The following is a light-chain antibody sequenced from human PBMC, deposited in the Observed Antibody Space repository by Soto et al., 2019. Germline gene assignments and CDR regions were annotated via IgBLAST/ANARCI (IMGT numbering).Light chain of an antibody. V-gene: IGKV1-39*01. CDR1: QGIGTY. Sequence: DIHLTQSPSSLSASVGDRVTISCRATQGIGTYLTWYQQKPGRAPNLLIYDASTLQTGAPSRFSGRASATDFTLTISSLQHEDVGTYFCQQTYSTPPWTFGQGTRVEI. CDR3: QQTYSTPPWT. J-gene: IGKJ1*01. CDR2: DAS.